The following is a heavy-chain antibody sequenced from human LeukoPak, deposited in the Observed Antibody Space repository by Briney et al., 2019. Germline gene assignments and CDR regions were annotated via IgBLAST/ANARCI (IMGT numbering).Heavy chain of an antibody. Sequence: GGSLRLSCAASGFTFRNYAMSWVRQAPGKGLEWVSVITDSGGTTFYADSVKGRFTISRDNSKNTLYLQMNSLSAEDSAMYYCAKLWRGSYPRYFDYWGQGALVTVSS. V-gene: IGHV3-23*01. J-gene: IGHJ4*02. D-gene: IGHD1-26*01. CDR1: GFTFRNYA. CDR3: AKLWRGSYPRYFDY. CDR2: ITDSGGTT.